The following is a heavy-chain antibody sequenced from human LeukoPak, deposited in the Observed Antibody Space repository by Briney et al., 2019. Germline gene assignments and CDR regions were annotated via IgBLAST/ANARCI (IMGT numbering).Heavy chain of an antibody. J-gene: IGHJ4*01. Sequence: PRGSLRLSCAASGFILSHHGMHWVRQAPGKGLEGVAVIWSDSTNRFYTDSVKGRFTISRDNYPNTVFIQINSLKVKATATYYCASDAQRVFDNSNSLKSWGHGTLVTVSS. V-gene: IGHV3-33*02. D-gene: IGHD4-11*01. CDR3: ASDAQRVFDNSNSLKS. CDR1: GFILSHHG. CDR2: IWSDSTNR.